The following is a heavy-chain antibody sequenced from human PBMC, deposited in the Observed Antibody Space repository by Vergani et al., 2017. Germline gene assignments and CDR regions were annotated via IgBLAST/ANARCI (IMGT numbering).Heavy chain of an antibody. Sequence: EVQLLESGGGLVQPGGSLRLSCAASGFTFSSYAMSWVRQAPGKGLEWVSAISGSGGSTYYADSVKGRFTISSDNSKNMLYLQLNSLRAEDTAVYYCASWELAARSFDYWGQGTLVTVSS. CDR1: GFTFSSYA. J-gene: IGHJ4*02. D-gene: IGHD6-6*01. CDR3: ASWELAARSFDY. CDR2: ISGSGGST. V-gene: IGHV3-23*01.